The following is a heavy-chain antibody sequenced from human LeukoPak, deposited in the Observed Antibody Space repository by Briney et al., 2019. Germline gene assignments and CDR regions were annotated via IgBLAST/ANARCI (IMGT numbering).Heavy chain of an antibody. D-gene: IGHD6-19*01. J-gene: IGHJ4*02. CDR2: ISRTSTYI. CDR1: GFDFSYFG. Sequence: GGSLRLSCVGSGFDFSYFGMNWVRQAPGKGLQWVSSISRTSTYIYYADSVRGRFTISRDNAKNSLYLQMNSLRAEDTAVYYCARMEIAVAGGFDYWGQGTLVTVSS. V-gene: IGHV3-21*01. CDR3: ARMEIAVAGGFDY.